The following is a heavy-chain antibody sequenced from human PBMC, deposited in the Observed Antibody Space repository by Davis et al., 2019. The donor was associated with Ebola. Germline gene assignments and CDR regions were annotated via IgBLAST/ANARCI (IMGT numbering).Heavy chain of an antibody. Sequence: GESLKISCAASGFTSSSYAMSWVRQAPGKGLEWVSAISGSGGSTYYADSVKGRFTISRDNSKNTLYLQMNSLRAEDTAVYYCAKDRGGIAAVTAWFDPWGQGTLVTVSS. CDR3: AKDRGGIAAVTAWFDP. CDR1: GFTSSSYA. V-gene: IGHV3-23*01. CDR2: ISGSGGST. J-gene: IGHJ5*02. D-gene: IGHD6-13*01.